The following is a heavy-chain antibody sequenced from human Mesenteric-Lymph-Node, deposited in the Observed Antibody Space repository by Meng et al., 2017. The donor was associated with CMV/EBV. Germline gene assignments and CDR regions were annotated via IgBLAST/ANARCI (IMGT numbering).Heavy chain of an antibody. CDR2: KNPSSDNT. Sequence: ASVKVSCKAAGYTFHTYDINWVRQAFGQGPEWMGWKNPSSDNTGYAQKFRGRVTMTTDTSTSTAYMELRSLRSDDTAVYYCARGDPGIAVEDDYWGQGTLVTVSS. V-gene: IGHV1-8*01. CDR1: GYTFHTYD. J-gene: IGHJ4*02. CDR3: ARGDPGIAVEDDY. D-gene: IGHD6-19*01.